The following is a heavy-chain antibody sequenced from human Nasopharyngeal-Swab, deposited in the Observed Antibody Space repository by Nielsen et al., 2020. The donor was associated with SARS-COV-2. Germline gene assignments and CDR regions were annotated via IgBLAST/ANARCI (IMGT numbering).Heavy chain of an antibody. D-gene: IGHD1-1*01. V-gene: IGHV4-39*01. CDR3: ARLRTTKPDI. CDR2: VYYSGAT. CDR1: GDSISSIGYY. J-gene: IGHJ4*02. Sequence: SETLSLTCTVSGDSISSIGYYWGWIRQPPGKGLQFIGSVYYSGATYYSPYLKSRVTISVDTAKNQFYLQLNSVTAADTAVYFCARLRTTKPDIWGQGTLVTVSS.